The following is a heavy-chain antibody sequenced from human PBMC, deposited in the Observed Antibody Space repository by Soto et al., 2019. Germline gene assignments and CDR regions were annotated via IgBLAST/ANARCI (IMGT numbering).Heavy chain of an antibody. D-gene: IGHD2-2*03. CDR1: GFTFSSYG. V-gene: IGHV3-30*18. CDR3: AKDGYCSSTSCQTKTYDAFDI. Sequence: HPGGSLRLSCAASGFTFSSYGMHWVRQAPGKGLEWVAVISYDGSNKYYADSVKGRFTISRDNSKNTLYLQMNSLRAEDTAVYYCAKDGYCSSTSCQTKTYDAFDIWGQGTMVSVSS. CDR2: ISYDGSNK. J-gene: IGHJ3*02.